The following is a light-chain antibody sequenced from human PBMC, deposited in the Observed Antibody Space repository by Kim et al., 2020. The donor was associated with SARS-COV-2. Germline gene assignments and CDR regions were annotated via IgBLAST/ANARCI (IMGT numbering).Light chain of an antibody. CDR2: AAS. J-gene: IGKJ1*01. CDR3: QQSYNTPRT. Sequence: GDRVTITCRASQSISSYLNWYQQKPGKAPKLLIYAASSLQSGVPSRFSGSGSGPDFTLTISSLQPEDFATYYCQQSYNTPRTFGQGTKVDIK. CDR1: QSISSY. V-gene: IGKV1-39*01.